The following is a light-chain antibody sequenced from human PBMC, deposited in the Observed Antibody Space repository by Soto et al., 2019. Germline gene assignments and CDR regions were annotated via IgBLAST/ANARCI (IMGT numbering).Light chain of an antibody. CDR3: SSYTSGSTWV. Sequence: QSALTQPASVSGSPGQSITISCTGTSSDVGGYNYVSWHQQHPGKAPKVMIYEVSNRPSGVSNRFSGSKSGNTASLTISGLQAEDEADYYCSSYTSGSTWVFGGGTKLTVL. CDR2: EVS. J-gene: IGLJ3*02. V-gene: IGLV2-14*01. CDR1: SSDVGGYNY.